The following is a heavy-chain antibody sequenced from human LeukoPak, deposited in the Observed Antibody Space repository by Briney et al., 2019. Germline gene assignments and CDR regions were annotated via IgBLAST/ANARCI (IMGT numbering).Heavy chain of an antibody. CDR2: ISPYNGKT. CDR3: ARGGQGSSSWYNY. Sequence: AASVKVSCKASGYTFTSYGINWVRQAPGRGLEWMGWISPYNGKTIYGQNVQGRVTMTTDTSTSTAYMELRSLRSDDTAVYYCARGGQGSSSWYNYWGQGTLVTVSS. D-gene: IGHD6-13*01. CDR1: GYTFTSYG. J-gene: IGHJ4*02. V-gene: IGHV1-18*01.